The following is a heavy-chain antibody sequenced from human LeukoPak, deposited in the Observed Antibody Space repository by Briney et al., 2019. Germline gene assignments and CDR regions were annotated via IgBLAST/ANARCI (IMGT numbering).Heavy chain of an antibody. CDR1: GFTFSDYY. D-gene: IGHD6-19*01. J-gene: IGHJ3*02. CDR3: ASVAIWYSSGWHQGGAFDI. Sequence: GGSLRLSCAASGFTFSDYYMSWIRQAPGKGLEWVSYISSSSSYIYYADSVKGRFTISRDNAKNSLYLQMNSLRAEDTAVYYCASVAIWYSSGWHQGGAFDIWGQGTMVTVSS. CDR2: ISSSSSYI. V-gene: IGHV3-11*06.